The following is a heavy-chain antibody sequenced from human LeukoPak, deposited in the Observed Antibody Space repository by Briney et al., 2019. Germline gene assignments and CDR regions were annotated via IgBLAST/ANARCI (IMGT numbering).Heavy chain of an antibody. V-gene: IGHV1-69*13. CDR1: GGTFSSYA. CDR2: IIPIFGTA. J-gene: IGHJ3*02. D-gene: IGHD6-6*01. Sequence: SVKVSCKASGGTFSSYAISWVRQAPGQGLEWMGGIIPIFGTANYAQRFQGRVTITADESTSTAYMELSSLRSEDTAVYYCAGPDRIAAPDAFDIWGQGTMVTVSS. CDR3: AGPDRIAAPDAFDI.